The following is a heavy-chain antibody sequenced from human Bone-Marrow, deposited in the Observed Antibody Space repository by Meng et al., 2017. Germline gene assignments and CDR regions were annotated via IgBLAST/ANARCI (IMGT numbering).Heavy chain of an antibody. CDR2: IYYSGST. Sequence: QLAPQEAGPGLVKPSETLSLTCTVSGGSISSSSYYWGWIRQPPGKGLEWIGSIYYSGSTYYNPSLKSRVTISVDTSKNQFSLKLSSVTAADTAVYYCARVRIDSSGWYSIQHWGQGTLVTVSS. CDR1: GGSISSSSYY. V-gene: IGHV4-39*07. CDR3: ARVRIDSSGWYSIQH. D-gene: IGHD6-19*01. J-gene: IGHJ1*01.